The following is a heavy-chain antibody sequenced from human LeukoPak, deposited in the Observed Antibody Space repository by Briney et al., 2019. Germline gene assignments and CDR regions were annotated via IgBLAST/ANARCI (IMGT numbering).Heavy chain of an antibody. D-gene: IGHD3-10*01. J-gene: IGHJ4*02. CDR1: GFTLSSYG. V-gene: IGHV3-30*18. CDR2: ISYDGSNK. Sequence: PGRSLRLSCAASGFTLSSYGMHWVRQAPGKGLEWVAVISYDGSNKYYADSVKGRFTISRDNSKNTLYLQMNSLRAEDTAVYYCAKDLIRYYGSGSIDYWGQGTLVTVSS. CDR3: AKDLIRYYGSGSIDY.